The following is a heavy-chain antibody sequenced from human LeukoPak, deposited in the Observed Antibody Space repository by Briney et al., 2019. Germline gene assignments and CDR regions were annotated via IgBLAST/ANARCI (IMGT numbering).Heavy chain of an antibody. V-gene: IGHV5-51*01. CDR1: GYSFTSYW. CDR3: ATIHYETTQARTTSLYYFDY. J-gene: IGHJ4*02. Sequence: GESLKISCKGSGYSFTSYWIGWVRQMPGKGLEWMGIIYPGDSDTRYSPSFQGQVTISADKSISTAYLQWSSLKASDTAMYYCATIHYETTQARTTSLYYFDYWGQGTLVTVSS. CDR2: IYPGDSDT. D-gene: IGHD1-1*01.